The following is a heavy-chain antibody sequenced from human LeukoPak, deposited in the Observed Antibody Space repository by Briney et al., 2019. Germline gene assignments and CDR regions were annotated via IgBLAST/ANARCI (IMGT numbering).Heavy chain of an antibody. J-gene: IGHJ4*02. V-gene: IGHV3-30*02. D-gene: IGHD6-19*01. Sequence: PGGSLRLSCAASGFTFNSYGMHWVRQAPGKGLDWVAFIRYDGSIKHYADSVKGRFTISRDNSKNTLFLQMNSLRPEDTALYYCGKGSSTSGCPDYWGQGTLVTVSS. CDR3: GKGSSTSGCPDY. CDR1: GFTFNSYG. CDR2: IRYDGSIK.